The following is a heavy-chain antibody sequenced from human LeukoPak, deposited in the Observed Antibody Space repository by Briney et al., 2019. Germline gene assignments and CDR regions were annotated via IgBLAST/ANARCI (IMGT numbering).Heavy chain of an antibody. J-gene: IGHJ3*02. Sequence: PGGSLRLSCAASGFTFDDYAMHWVRQAPGKGLEWVSGISWNSGSIGYADSVKGRFTISRDNAKNSLYLQMNSLRAEDTALYYCAKALSGWSRGAFDIWGQGTMVTVSS. CDR2: ISWNSGSI. CDR3: AKALSGWSRGAFDI. CDR1: GFTFDDYA. V-gene: IGHV3-9*01. D-gene: IGHD6-19*01.